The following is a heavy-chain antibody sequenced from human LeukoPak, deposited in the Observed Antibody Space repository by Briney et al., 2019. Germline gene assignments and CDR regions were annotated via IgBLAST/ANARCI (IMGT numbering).Heavy chain of an antibody. V-gene: IGHV3-74*01. Sequence: GGSLRLSCAASGFTFSDYWMHWVRQAPGKGLVWVSGINTDGSFTRYADSVKGRFTISRDTAKNTLFLQMNSLRAEDTAVYYCAREAKVGSALQYWGQGILVTVSS. CDR3: AREAKVGSALQY. CDR1: GFTFSDYW. D-gene: IGHD1-26*01. J-gene: IGHJ4*02. CDR2: INTDGSFT.